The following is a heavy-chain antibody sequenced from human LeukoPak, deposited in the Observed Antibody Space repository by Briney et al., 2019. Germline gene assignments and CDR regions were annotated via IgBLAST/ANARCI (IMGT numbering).Heavy chain of an antibody. D-gene: IGHD2-2*01. CDR2: IYYSGST. CDR3: ARAGGGYCSSTSCYSDY. J-gene: IGHJ4*02. V-gene: IGHV4-59*12. Sequence: PSETLSLTCTVSGGSISSYYWSWIRQPPGKGLEWIGYIYYSGSTNYDPSLKSRVTISVDTSKNQFSLKLSSVTAADTAVYYCARAGGGYCSSTSCYSDYWGQGTLVTVS. CDR1: GGSISSYY.